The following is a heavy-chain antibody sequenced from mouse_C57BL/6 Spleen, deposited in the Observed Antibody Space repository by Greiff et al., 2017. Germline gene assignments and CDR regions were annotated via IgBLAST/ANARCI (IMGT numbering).Heavy chain of an antibody. V-gene: IGHV1-76*01. J-gene: IGHJ2*01. CDR3: ARDLTAYFDY. CDR2: IYPGSGNT. CDR1: GYTFTDYY. Sequence: VQLQQSGAELVRPGASVKLSCKASGYTFTDYYINWVKQRPGQGLEWIARIYPGSGNTYYNEKFKGKATLTAEKSSSTAYMQLSSLTSEDSAVYFCARDLTAYFDYWGQGTTLTVSS. D-gene: IGHD4-1*01.